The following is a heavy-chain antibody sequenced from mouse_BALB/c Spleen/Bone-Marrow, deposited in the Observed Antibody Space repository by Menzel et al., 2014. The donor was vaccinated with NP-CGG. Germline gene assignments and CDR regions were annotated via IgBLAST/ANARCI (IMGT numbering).Heavy chain of an antibody. J-gene: IGHJ2*01. CDR3: ARVYYGNLDY. Sequence: VQLVESGAELVGPGSSVKISCKASGYTFSNFWMNWVKQRPGQGLEWIGQIHPGDGDTNNNGKFKGKATLTTDKSSSTAYMHLSSLSSEDSAVYFCARVYYGNLDYWGQGTTLTVSS. D-gene: IGHD2-1*01. CDR1: GYTFSNFW. CDR2: IHPGDGDT. V-gene: IGHV1-80*01.